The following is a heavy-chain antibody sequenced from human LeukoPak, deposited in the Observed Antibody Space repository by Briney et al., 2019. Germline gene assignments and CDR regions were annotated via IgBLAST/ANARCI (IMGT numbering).Heavy chain of an antibody. Sequence: GASVKVSCKASGYIFTSYGISWVRQAPGQGLEWVGWISAYNGNTNYAQNVQDRVTLTTDTSTTTAYMELRSLRSDDTAVYYCARLRADHFDYWGQGTLVTVSS. CDR2: ISAYNGNT. CDR3: ARLRADHFDY. D-gene: IGHD5-12*01. CDR1: GYIFTSYG. J-gene: IGHJ4*02. V-gene: IGHV1-18*01.